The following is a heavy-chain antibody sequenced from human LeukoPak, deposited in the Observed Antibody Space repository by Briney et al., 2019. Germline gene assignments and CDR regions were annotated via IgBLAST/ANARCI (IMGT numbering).Heavy chain of an antibody. D-gene: IGHD3-9*01. J-gene: IGHJ4*02. Sequence: GGSLRLSCAASGFTFSSYEMNWVRQAPGKGLEWVSYISSSGSTIYYADSVKGRFTISRDNAKNSLYLQMNSLRAEDTAVYYCARDQYYDILTGFGPVDYWGQGTLVTVSS. CDR2: ISSSGSTI. V-gene: IGHV3-48*03. CDR3: ARDQYYDILTGFGPVDY. CDR1: GFTFSSYE.